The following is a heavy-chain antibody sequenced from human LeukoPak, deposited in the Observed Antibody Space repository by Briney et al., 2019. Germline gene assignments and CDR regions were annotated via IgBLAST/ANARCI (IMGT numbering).Heavy chain of an antibody. D-gene: IGHD3-10*01. CDR1: GYTFINYG. CDR3: AREYGSGSYTGIDY. J-gene: IGHJ4*02. CDR2: ISAYNGAYNGNT. Sequence: GASVKVSCKASGYTFINYGITWVRQAPGQGLEWMGWISAYNGAYNGNTHYAQKLQGRVTMTTDTSTNTGYMELRSLRSDDTAVYYCAREYGSGSYTGIDYWGQGTLVTVSS. V-gene: IGHV1-18*01.